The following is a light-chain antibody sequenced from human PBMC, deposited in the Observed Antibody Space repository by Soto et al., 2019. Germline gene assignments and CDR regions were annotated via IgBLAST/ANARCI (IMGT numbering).Light chain of an antibody. J-gene: IGKJ1*01. V-gene: IGKV3-15*01. CDR2: DAS. Sequence: EILVTQSPATLSVSGGERATLSCRASQSVSSNLAWYQQKPGQAPRLLIYDASTRATGIPARFSGSGSGTEFTLTISSLQSEDFAVYYCQQYNNWPWTFGQGTKVDIK. CDR3: QQYNNWPWT. CDR1: QSVSSN.